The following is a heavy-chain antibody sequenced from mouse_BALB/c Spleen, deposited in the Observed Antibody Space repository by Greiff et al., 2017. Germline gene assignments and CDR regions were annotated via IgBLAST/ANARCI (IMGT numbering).Heavy chain of an antibody. V-gene: IGHV1-67*01. Sequence: QVQLKQSGPELVRPGVSVKISCKGSGYTFTDYAMHWVKQSHAKSLEWIGVISTYYGNTNYNQKFKGKATMTVDKSSSTAYMELARLTSEDSAIYYCASADDRYDEGKYYAMDYWGQGTSVTVSS. CDR2: ISTYYGNT. D-gene: IGHD2-14*01. J-gene: IGHJ4*01. CDR3: ASADDRYDEGKYYAMDY. CDR1: GYTFTDYA.